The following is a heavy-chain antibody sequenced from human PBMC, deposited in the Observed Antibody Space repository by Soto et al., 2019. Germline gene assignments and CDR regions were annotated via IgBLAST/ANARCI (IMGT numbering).Heavy chain of an antibody. J-gene: IGHJ5*02. CDR3: ARVSAPGTRWFDP. Sequence: QVQLQESGPGLVKPSQNLSLTCTVSGGSFSSGAYYWSWVRRHPGMGLEWIGYISYRGTPYYNPSLKSRLTISVDASKSPFSLRLSSVTAADTAVYYCARVSAPGTRWFDPWGQETLVTVSS. D-gene: IGHD6-13*01. CDR1: GGSFSSGAYY. V-gene: IGHV4-31*03. CDR2: ISYRGTP.